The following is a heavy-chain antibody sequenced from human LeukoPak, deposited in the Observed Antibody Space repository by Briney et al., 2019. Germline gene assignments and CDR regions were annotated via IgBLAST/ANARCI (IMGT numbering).Heavy chain of an antibody. V-gene: IGHV3-23*01. J-gene: IGHJ4*02. D-gene: IGHD3-16*01. CDR1: GFTFSSYA. Sequence: PGGSLRLPCAASGFTFSSYAMRGVPQAPGKRLEWVSAFSGYGGRRYYADSVKARFTISRDNAKISLYPKMHSQRSEHTPVYYCERGRGSYPIYFDFWGQGTPVTVSS. CDR3: ERGRGSYPIYFDF. CDR2: FSGYGGRR.